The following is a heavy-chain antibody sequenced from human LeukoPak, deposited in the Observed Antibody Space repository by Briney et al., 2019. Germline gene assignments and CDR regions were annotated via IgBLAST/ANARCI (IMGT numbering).Heavy chain of an antibody. CDR2: INSDGRTT. J-gene: IGHJ4*02. CDR1: GFTFSNNW. CDR3: AMVKEG. V-gene: IGHV3-74*01. Sequence: GGSLRLSCAASGFTFSNNWMHWVRQAPGKGLVWVSRINSDGRTTTYADSVKGRFTISRDNAKNTLYLQMNSLRAEDTAVYYCAMVKEGWGQGTLVTVSS. D-gene: IGHD4-23*01.